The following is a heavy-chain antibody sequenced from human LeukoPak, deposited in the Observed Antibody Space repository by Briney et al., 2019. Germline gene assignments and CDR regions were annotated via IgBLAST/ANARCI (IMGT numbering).Heavy chain of an antibody. CDR1: GFTFSSYW. J-gene: IGHJ3*02. V-gene: IGHV3-7*01. CDR3: ARATMIVVVLDAFDI. CDR2: IKQAGSEN. D-gene: IGHD3-22*01. Sequence: PWGSLRLSCAASGFTFSSYWMSWVRQAPGKGLEWVGNIKQAGSENYYVDSVKGRFTIFRENAKNSLYLQMTSLRAEDTAVYYCARATMIVVVLDAFDIWGQGTMVTVSS.